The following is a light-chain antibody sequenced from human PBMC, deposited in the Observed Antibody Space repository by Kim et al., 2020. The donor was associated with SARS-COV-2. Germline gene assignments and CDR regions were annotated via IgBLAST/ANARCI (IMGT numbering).Light chain of an antibody. CDR2: WAS. CDR1: QSLLYTSNNKDY. V-gene: IGKV4-1*01. J-gene: IGKJ3*01. Sequence: DIVMTQSPDSLAVSLGERATINCKSSQSLLYTSNNKDYLAWYQQRPGQPPKLLIYWASTRESGVPDRFSGSGSGTEFTLTISSLQAEDVALYYCQQYNSPSFTFGPGTKVDI. CDR3: QQYNSPSFT.